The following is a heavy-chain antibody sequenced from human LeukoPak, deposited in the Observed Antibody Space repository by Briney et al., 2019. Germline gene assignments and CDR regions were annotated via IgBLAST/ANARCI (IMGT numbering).Heavy chain of an antibody. CDR3: TRDPRRLDY. Sequence: PGGTLRLSCAASGFTFSSYGMSWVRQAPGKGLEWVSAISGSGGSTYYADSMKGRFTISRDNSKNTLYLQMNSLRAEDTAVYYCTRDPRRLDYWGQGTLVTVSS. J-gene: IGHJ4*02. CDR2: ISGSGGST. V-gene: IGHV3-23*01. CDR1: GFTFSSYG.